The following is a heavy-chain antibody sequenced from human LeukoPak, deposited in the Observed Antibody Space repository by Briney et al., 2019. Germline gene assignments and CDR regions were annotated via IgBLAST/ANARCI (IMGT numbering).Heavy chain of an antibody. CDR3: AREGYYYDSSGRGSSAFDI. V-gene: IGHV1-18*01. Sequence: ASVKVSCKASGYTFTSYGISWVRQAPGQGLEWMGWISAYNGNTNYAQKLQGRVTMTTDTSTSTAYMELRSLRSDDTAVYYCAREGYYYDSSGRGSSAFDIWGQGTMVTVSS. CDR2: ISAYNGNT. CDR1: GYTFTSYG. J-gene: IGHJ3*02. D-gene: IGHD3-22*01.